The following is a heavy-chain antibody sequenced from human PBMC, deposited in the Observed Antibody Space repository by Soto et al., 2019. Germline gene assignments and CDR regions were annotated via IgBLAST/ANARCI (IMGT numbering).Heavy chain of an antibody. CDR2: VYSGGST. Sequence: PGGSLRLSCAVSGFTVSTNYMSWIRQAPGKGLEWVSVVYSGGSTYYADSVKGRFTISRDNSKNTLYLQMNSLRAEDTAVYYCAREEGNYYDSSGYYQLDYWGQGTLVTVSS. CDR1: GFTVSTNY. CDR3: AREEGNYYDSSGYYQLDY. D-gene: IGHD3-22*01. V-gene: IGHV3-66*02. J-gene: IGHJ4*02.